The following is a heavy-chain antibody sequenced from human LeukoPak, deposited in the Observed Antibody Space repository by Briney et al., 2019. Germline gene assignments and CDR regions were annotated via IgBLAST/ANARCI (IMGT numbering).Heavy chain of an antibody. Sequence: GGSLRLSCAASGFTFSSYAMHWVRQAPGKGLEYVSAISSNGGSTYYGNSVKGRFTISRDNSENTLFLQMGSLRVEDMAVYYCARVGPYGDYVNWGQGTLVTVSS. CDR3: ARVGPYGDYVN. D-gene: IGHD4-17*01. V-gene: IGHV3-64*01. CDR1: GFTFSSYA. CDR2: ISSNGGST. J-gene: IGHJ4*02.